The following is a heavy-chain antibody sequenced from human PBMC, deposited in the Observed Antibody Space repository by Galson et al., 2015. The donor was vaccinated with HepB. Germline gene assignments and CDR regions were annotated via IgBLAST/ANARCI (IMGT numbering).Heavy chain of an antibody. V-gene: IGHV3-33*08. Sequence: SLRLSCAASGFIFSSNGMQWVRQAPGKGLEWVAVIWNDGSQKCYADSVKGRFTISRDNSKNTLYLQMNSLRAEDTAVYYCTRDGSSGYLVIDYWGQGTLVSVSS. CDR2: IWNDGSQK. D-gene: IGHD3-22*01. CDR3: TRDGSSGYLVIDY. J-gene: IGHJ4*02. CDR1: GFIFSSNG.